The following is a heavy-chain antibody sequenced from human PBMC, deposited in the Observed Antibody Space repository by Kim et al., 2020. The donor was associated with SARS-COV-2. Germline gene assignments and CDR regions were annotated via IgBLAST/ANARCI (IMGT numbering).Heavy chain of an antibody. V-gene: IGHV3-21*01. CDR3: ARDRRYSSSRYYFDY. CDR1: GFTFSSYS. CDR2: ISSSSSYI. D-gene: IGHD6-13*01. Sequence: GGSLRLSCAASGFTFSSYSMNWVRQAPGKGLEWVSSISSSSSYIYYADSVKGRFTISRDNAKNSLYLQMNSLRAEDTAVYYCARDRRYSSSRYYFDYWGQGTLVTVSS. J-gene: IGHJ4*02.